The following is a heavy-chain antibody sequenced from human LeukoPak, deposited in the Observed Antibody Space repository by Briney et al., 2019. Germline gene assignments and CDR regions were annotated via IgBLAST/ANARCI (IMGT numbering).Heavy chain of an antibody. J-gene: IGHJ4*02. V-gene: IGHV3-21*04. D-gene: IGHD3-10*01. CDR3: AKDDAWLRFGE. CDR1: GFTFSSYN. Sequence: GGSLRLSCAASGFTFSSYNMNWVRQAPGKGLEWVSSISSSSDYIYYADSVKGRFTISRDNAKNSLYLQMKSLRAEDTAVYYCAKDDAWLRFGEWSQGTLVTVSS. CDR2: ISSSSDYI.